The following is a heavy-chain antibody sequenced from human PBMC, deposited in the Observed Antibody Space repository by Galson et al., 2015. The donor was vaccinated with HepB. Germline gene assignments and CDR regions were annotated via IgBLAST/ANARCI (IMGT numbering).Heavy chain of an antibody. D-gene: IGHD6-19*01. Sequence: SLRLSCAASGFTFSSYVMHWVRQAPGKGLEWVAAISNDGNDKNYADSVKGRFTISRDNSKNTLYLQMNSLRAEDTAVYFCARGRIDIAVPPGLYWGQGTLVTVSS. CDR2: ISNDGNDK. CDR3: ARGRIDIAVPPGLY. V-gene: IGHV3-30-3*01. CDR1: GFTFSSYV. J-gene: IGHJ4*02.